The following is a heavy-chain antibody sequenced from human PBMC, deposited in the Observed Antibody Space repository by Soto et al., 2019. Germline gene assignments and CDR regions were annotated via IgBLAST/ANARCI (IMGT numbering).Heavy chain of an antibody. J-gene: IGHJ6*02. Sequence: GGSLRLSCAASGFTFSSYAMHWVRQAPGKGLEWVAVISYDGSNKYYADSVKGRFTISRDNSKNTLYLQMNSLRAEDTAVYYCARPLTIFGVDPNLNYGMDVWGQGTTVTVSS. CDR1: GFTFSSYA. D-gene: IGHD3-3*01. V-gene: IGHV3-30-3*01. CDR2: ISYDGSNK. CDR3: ARPLTIFGVDPNLNYGMDV.